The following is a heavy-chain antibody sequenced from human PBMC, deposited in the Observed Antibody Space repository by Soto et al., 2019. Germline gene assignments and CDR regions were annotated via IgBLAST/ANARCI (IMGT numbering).Heavy chain of an antibody. CDR1: GFTFSTFW. Sequence: PGGSLRLSCAASGFTFSTFWMHWVRQAPGKGLVWVSRISSDGSRTSYADSVKGRFTISRDNAKNTLYLQMNSLRAEDTAVYYCARDRVDTAMESAYYYGMDVWGQGTTVTVSS. CDR2: ISSDGSRT. V-gene: IGHV3-74*01. CDR3: ARDRVDTAMESAYYYGMDV. D-gene: IGHD5-18*01. J-gene: IGHJ6*02.